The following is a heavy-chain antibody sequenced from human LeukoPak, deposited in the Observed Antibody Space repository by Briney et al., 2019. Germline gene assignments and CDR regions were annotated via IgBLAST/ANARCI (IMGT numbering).Heavy chain of an antibody. CDR3: AKDYYEIRDYFDY. CDR2: ISGSGGST. J-gene: IGHJ4*02. V-gene: IGHV3-23*01. Sequence: PGGSLRLSCAASGFTFTSYSMNWDRQAPGKGLEWVSAISGSGGSTYYADFVKGRFTISRDNSKNTLYLQMNSLRAEDTAVYYCAKDYYEIRDYFDYWGQGTLVTVSS. CDR1: GFTFTSYS. D-gene: IGHD3-22*01.